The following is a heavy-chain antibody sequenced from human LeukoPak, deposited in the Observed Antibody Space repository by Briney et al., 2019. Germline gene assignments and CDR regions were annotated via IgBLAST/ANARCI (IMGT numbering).Heavy chain of an antibody. V-gene: IGHV4-4*02. CDR2: IYYSGST. Sequence: SGTLSLTCAVSGDSISSSHWWSWVRQPPGKGLEWIGRIYYSGSTYYNPSLKSRVTISVDTSKNQFSLKLTSVTAADTAVYYCARFPYYYDSPIWGQGTMVTVSS. CDR1: GDSISSSHW. J-gene: IGHJ3*02. CDR3: ARFPYYYDSPI. D-gene: IGHD3-22*01.